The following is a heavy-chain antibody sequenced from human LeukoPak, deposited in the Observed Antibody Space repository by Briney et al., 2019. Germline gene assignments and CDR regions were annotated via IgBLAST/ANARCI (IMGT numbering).Heavy chain of an antibody. V-gene: IGHV4-38-2*02. J-gene: IGHJ4*02. Sequence: SETLSLTCTVSGYSISSGYYWGWIRQPPGKGLEWIGSIYHSGSTYYNPSLKSRVTISVDTSKNQFSLKLNSLTTADTAVYYCTRGAGWLIDYWGQGILVTVSS. CDR1: GYSISSGYY. D-gene: IGHD3-16*01. CDR2: IYHSGST. CDR3: TRGAGWLIDY.